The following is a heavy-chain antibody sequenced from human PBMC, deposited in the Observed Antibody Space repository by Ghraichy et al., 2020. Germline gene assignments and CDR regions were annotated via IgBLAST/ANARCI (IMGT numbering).Heavy chain of an antibody. Sequence: SQTLSLTCAVYGGSFSGYYWSWIRQPPGKGLEWIGEINHSGSTNYNPSLKSRVTISVDTSKNQFSLKLSSVTAADTAVYYCAREGTSTAMADDPWGQGTLVTVSS. D-gene: IGHD5-18*01. CDR3: AREGTSTAMADDP. CDR1: GGSFSGYY. CDR2: INHSGST. V-gene: IGHV4-34*01. J-gene: IGHJ5*02.